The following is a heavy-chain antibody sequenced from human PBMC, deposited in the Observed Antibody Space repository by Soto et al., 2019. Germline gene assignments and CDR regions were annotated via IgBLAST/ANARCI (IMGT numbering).Heavy chain of an antibody. CDR1: GGSISSYY. CDR3: APLSSPRGWFDP. D-gene: IGHD6-6*01. Sequence: SETLSLTCTVSGGSISSYYWSWIRQPPGKGLEWIGYIYYSGSTYYNPSLKSRVTISVDTSKNQFSLKLSSVTAADTAVYYCAPLSSPRGWFDPWGQGTLVTVSS. J-gene: IGHJ5*02. V-gene: IGHV4-59*08. CDR2: IYYSGST.